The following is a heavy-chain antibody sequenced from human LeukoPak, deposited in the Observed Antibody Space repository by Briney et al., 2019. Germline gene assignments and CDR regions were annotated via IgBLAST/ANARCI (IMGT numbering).Heavy chain of an antibody. V-gene: IGHV4-39*01. CDR1: PDSISNSRYH. Sequence: PSETLSLTSTVSPDSISNSRYHWAWIRQPPGKGLEWIGNIYYSGSTYYNPSLKSRVTISVDRSKNQFSLKVSSVTAADTAVYYCARHEGRQEINYWGQGTLVTVSS. D-gene: IGHD5-24*01. CDR2: IYYSGST. CDR3: ARHEGRQEINY. J-gene: IGHJ4*02.